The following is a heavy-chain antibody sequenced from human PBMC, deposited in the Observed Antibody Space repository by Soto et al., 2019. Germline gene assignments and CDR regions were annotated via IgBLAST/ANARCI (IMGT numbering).Heavy chain of an antibody. J-gene: IGHJ4*02. CDR1: GDTFTANY. CDR2: INPKSGGT. V-gene: IGHV1-2*02. Sequence: ASVKVSCKASGDTFTANYIHWVRQAPGQGFEWMGWINPKSGGTKYPQKFQGRVTMTRDTSLSAVYMTLTRLTSDDTDVYYCARDLAKGGGGAGFDYWGQGTLVTVSS. D-gene: IGHD3-16*01. CDR3: ARDLAKGGGGAGFDY.